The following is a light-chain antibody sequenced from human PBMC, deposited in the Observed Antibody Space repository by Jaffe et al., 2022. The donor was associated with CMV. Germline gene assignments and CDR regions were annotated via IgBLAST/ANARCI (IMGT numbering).Light chain of an antibody. Sequence: EIVLTQSPATLSLSPGERATLSCRASQSVSSYLAWYQQKPGQAPRLLIYDASNRATGIPARFSGSGSGTDFTLTISSLEPEDFAVYYCQQRSNWPLINFGPGTKVDIK. V-gene: IGKV3-11*01. J-gene: IGKJ3*01. CDR3: QQRSNWPLIN. CDR2: DAS. CDR1: QSVSSY.